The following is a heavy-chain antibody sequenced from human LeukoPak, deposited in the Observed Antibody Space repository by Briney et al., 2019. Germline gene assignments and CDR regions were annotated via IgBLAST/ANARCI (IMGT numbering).Heavy chain of an antibody. CDR1: GVSSSSSY. CDR2: IYYSGST. D-gene: IGHD3-3*01. CDR3: ARGPEPRNYYDFWSGYYRGSWFDP. J-gene: IGHJ5*02. V-gene: IGHV4-59*01. Sequence: PSETLSLTCTVSGVSSSSSYWSWIRQPPGKGLEWIGYIYYSGSTNYNPSLKSRVTISVDTSKNQFSLKLSSVTAADTAVYYCARGPEPRNYYDFWSGYYRGSWFDPWGQGTLVTVSS.